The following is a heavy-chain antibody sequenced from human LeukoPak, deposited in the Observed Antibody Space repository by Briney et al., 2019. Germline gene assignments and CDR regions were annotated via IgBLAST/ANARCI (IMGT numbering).Heavy chain of an antibody. CDR3: TREGGWYYFDY. CDR2: IRSKTYGGTT. D-gene: IGHD6-19*01. CDR1: GFTFGDYP. J-gene: IGHJ4*02. V-gene: IGHV3-49*04. Sequence: GGSLRLSCTASGFTFGDYPMSWVRQAPGKGLEWVGFIRSKTYGGTTEYAASVEGRFTISRDDSKSIAYLHMDSLKTEDTALYYCTREGGWYYFDYWGQGTLVTVSS.